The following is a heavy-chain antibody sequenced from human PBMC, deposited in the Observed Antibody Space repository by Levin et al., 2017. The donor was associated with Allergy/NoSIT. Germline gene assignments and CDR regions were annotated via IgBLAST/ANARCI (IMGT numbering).Heavy chain of an antibody. Sequence: GESLKISCAASGFTFSSYSMNWVRQAPGKGLEWVSSISSSSSYIYYADSVKGRFTISGDNAKNSLYLQMNSLRAEDTAVYYCARDSGRPATALYYFDYWGQGTLVTVSS. CDR2: ISSSSSYI. CDR1: GFTFSSYS. D-gene: IGHD3-10*01. CDR3: ARDSGRPATALYYFDY. V-gene: IGHV3-21*01. J-gene: IGHJ4*02.